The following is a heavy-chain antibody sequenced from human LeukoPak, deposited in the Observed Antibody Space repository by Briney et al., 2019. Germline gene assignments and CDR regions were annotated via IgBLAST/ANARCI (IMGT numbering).Heavy chain of an antibody. V-gene: IGHV4-34*01. J-gene: IGHJ4*02. D-gene: IGHD4-17*01. CDR2: INHSGST. CDR3: ARGTTVRYFDY. Sequence: SETLSLTCAVYGGSFSGYYWSWIRQPPGKGLEWIGEINHSGSTNYNPSLRSRVTISVDTSKNQFSLKLSSVTAADTAVYYCARGTTVRYFDYWGQGTLVTVSS. CDR1: GGSFSGYY.